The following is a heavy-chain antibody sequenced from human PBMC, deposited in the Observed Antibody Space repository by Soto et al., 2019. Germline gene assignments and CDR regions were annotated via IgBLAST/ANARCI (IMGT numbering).Heavy chain of an antibody. V-gene: IGHV4-30-4*01. J-gene: IGHJ3*02. CDR3: ARDLGYYDSSGYEAFDI. CDR1: GGSISSGDYY. Sequence: SETLSLTCTVSGGSISSGDYYWSWIRQPPGKGLEWIGYIYYSGSTYYNPSLKSRVTISVDTSKNQFSLKLSSVTAADTAVYYCARDLGYYDSSGYEAFDIWGQGTMVT. CDR2: IYYSGST. D-gene: IGHD3-22*01.